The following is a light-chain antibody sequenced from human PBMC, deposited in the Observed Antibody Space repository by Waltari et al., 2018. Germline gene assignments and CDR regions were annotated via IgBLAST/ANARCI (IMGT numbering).Light chain of an antibody. Sequence: EIVLTQSPATLSLSPGERATVSCRASQSVGRHLAWYQRKAGQAPRLLIYDASNRAADTPARFSGSGSGTDFTLTISSLEPEDFAVYYCQQRSTWPSVTFGGGTKVELK. J-gene: IGKJ4*01. CDR2: DAS. CDR3: QQRSTWPSVT. V-gene: IGKV3-11*01. CDR1: QSVGRH.